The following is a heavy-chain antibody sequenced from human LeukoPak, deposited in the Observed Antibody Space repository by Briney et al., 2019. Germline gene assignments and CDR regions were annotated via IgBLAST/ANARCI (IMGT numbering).Heavy chain of an antibody. Sequence: PSETLSLTCDVYGGSLSGYYWSWIRQSPDKGLQWIGEIGHSGTTNFNPPLKCRVSMSVGQFKTQFSLKLASVAAADPVVYFCAREGRMSMGIEYWGQGTLVTVSS. V-gene: IGHV4-34*01. CDR1: GGSLSGYY. D-gene: IGHD4/OR15-4a*01. J-gene: IGHJ4*02. CDR3: AREGRMSMGIEY. CDR2: IGHSGTT.